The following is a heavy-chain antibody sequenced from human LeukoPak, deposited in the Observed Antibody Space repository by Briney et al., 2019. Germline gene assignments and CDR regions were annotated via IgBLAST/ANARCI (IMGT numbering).Heavy chain of an antibody. D-gene: IGHD1-26*01. V-gene: IGHV4-61*01. CDR2: VYYSGST. CDR3: ARAYSGTYSYFDH. CDR1: GYSISSGYF. J-gene: IGHJ4*02. Sequence: SETLSPTCAVSGYSISSGYFWGWIRQPPGKGLEWIGYVYYSGSTNYNPSLKSRVTISIDTSKNQFFLILSSVTAADMAVYYCARAYSGTYSYFDHWGQGTLVTVSS.